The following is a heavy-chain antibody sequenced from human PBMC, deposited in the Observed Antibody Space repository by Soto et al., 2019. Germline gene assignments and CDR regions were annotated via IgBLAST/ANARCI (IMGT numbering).Heavy chain of an antibody. CDR2: IYWDGDK. Sequence: QITLKESGPTLVKPTQTLTLTCTFSGFSLSTSGVGVGWIRQPPGKALEWLALIYWDGDKRYSPSLKSRLTITKDTSKHQVVLTMTNLDPVDTATYYCVDERDPGAFEIWGQGTMVTVSS. CDR3: VDERDPGAFEI. CDR1: GFSLSTSGVG. J-gene: IGHJ3*02. V-gene: IGHV2-5*02. D-gene: IGHD2-21*02.